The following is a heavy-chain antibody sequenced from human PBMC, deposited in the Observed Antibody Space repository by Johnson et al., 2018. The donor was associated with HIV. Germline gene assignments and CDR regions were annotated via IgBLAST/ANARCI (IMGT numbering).Heavy chain of an antibody. J-gene: IGHJ3*01. CDR2: ISYDGSNK. CDR3: ARALVGYASDAFVF. Sequence: QVQLVESGGGVVQPGRSLRLSCAASGFTFSSYAMHWVRQAPGKGLEWVAVISYDGSNKYYADSVKGRFTISRDNSKNTLYLQMNSLRAEDTAVYYCARALVGYASDAFVFWGQGTMVTVSS. V-gene: IGHV3-30*04. D-gene: IGHD2-8*02. CDR1: GFTFSSYA.